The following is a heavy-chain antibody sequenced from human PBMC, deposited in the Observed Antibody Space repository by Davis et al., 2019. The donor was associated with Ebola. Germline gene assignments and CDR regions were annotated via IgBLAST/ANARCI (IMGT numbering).Heavy chain of an antibody. CDR1: GGSVSSGSYY. D-gene: IGHD3-22*01. Sequence: PSETLSLTCTVSGGSVSSGSYYWSWIRQPPGKGLEWIGYIYYSGSTNYNPSLKSRVTISVDTSKNQFSLKLSSVTAADTAVYYCASGEGHDSSGYWNYWGQGTLVTVSS. V-gene: IGHV4-61*01. J-gene: IGHJ4*02. CDR2: IYYSGST. CDR3: ASGEGHDSSGYWNY.